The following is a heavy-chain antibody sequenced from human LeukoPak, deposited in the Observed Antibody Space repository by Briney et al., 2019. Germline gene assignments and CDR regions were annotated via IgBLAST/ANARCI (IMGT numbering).Heavy chain of an antibody. Sequence: GASVKVSCKASGYTFTGYYMHWVRQAPGQGLEWMGWINPNSGGTNYAQKFQGRVTMTRDTSISTAYMELRRLRSDDMAVYYCARVSSYYDFWSGYFDYWGQGTLVTVSS. CDR3: ARVSSYYDFWSGYFDY. CDR2: INPNSGGT. D-gene: IGHD3-3*01. CDR1: GYTFTGYY. J-gene: IGHJ4*02. V-gene: IGHV1-2*02.